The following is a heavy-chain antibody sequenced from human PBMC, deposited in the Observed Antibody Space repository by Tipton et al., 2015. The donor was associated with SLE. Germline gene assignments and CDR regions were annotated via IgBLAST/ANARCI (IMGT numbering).Heavy chain of an antibody. CDR3: ARAFFYDYWSDFHNEKGPRTYYFDS. Sequence: TLSLTCTISGGSITNYYWHWLRQSPGKGLQWIAYVYHGGANAYNPSFKSRVTVSLDTSKRQFSLKLGSVTAADTAIYYCARAFFYDYWSDFHNEKGPRTYYFDSWGRGTLVTVSS. CDR1: GGSITNYY. J-gene: IGHJ4*02. CDR2: VYHGGAN. V-gene: IGHV4-59*12. D-gene: IGHD3-3*01.